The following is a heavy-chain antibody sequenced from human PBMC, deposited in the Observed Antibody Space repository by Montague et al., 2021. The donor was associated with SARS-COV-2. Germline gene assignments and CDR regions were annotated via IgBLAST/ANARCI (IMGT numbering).Heavy chain of an antibody. CDR3: ARGAYSSSWYPVKYYFDY. Sequence: SETLSLTCTVSGDSISYRSYYWGWIRQPPGKGLEWIGTVSYSGSTYYNASLKSRVTISVDTSKNQFSLKLSSVTAADTAVYYRARGAYSSSWYPVKYYFDYWGQGTLVTVSS. J-gene: IGHJ4*02. CDR1: GDSISYRSYY. CDR2: VSYSGST. D-gene: IGHD6-13*01. V-gene: IGHV4-39*07.